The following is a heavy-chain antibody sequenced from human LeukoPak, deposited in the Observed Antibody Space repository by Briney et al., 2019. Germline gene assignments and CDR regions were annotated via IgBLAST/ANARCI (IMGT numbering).Heavy chain of an antibody. V-gene: IGHV5-51*01. CDR2: IYPGDSDT. Sequence: LGESLKISCKGSGYSFTSYWLGWVRQMPGKGLEWMGIIYPGDSDTRYSPSFQDQVTISADKSISTAYLQWSSLKASDTAMYYCARQGSYCGGDCYSDYWGQGTLVTVSS. J-gene: IGHJ4*02. CDR1: GYSFTSYW. D-gene: IGHD2-21*02. CDR3: ARQGSYCGGDCYSDY.